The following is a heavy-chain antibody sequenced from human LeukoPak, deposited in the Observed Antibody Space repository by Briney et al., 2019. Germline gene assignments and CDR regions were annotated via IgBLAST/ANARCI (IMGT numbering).Heavy chain of an antibody. V-gene: IGHV3-30*18. D-gene: IGHD3-22*01. CDR3: AKDLGSPLIDYYDSSGYDY. CDR2: RSYDGSNK. J-gene: IGHJ4*02. Sequence: GMSLRLFCAASGFTFSSFCMQWVRQAPGKGLVGVAVRSYDGSNKYYADSVKGRFTISRDNSKNTLYPQMNSLRAEDTAVYYCAKDLGSPLIDYYDSSGYDYWGQGTLVTVSS. CDR1: GFTFSSFC.